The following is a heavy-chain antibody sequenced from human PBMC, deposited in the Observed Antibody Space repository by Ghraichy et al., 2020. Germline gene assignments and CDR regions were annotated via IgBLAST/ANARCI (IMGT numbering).Heavy chain of an antibody. V-gene: IGHV3-30*18. CDR3: AKSGPYSSGRFYFDY. D-gene: IGHD6-19*01. CDR1: GFTFSSYG. Sequence: LTCAASGFTFSSYGMHWVRQAPGKGLEWVAVISYDGSNKYYADSVKGRFTISRDNSKNTLYLQMNSLRAEDTAVYYCAKSGPYSSGRFYFDYWGQGTLVTVSS. J-gene: IGHJ4*02. CDR2: ISYDGSNK.